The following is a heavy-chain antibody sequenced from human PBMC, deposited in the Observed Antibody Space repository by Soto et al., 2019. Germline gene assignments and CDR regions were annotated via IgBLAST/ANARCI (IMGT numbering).Heavy chain of an antibody. D-gene: IGHD2-2*01. CDR2: IIPIFGTA. V-gene: IGHV1-69*01. CDR3: ARGIRGPAAICNWFDP. Sequence: QVQLVQSGAEVKKPGSSVKVSCKASGGTFSSYAISWVRQAPGQGLEWMGGIIPIFGTANYAQKCQGRVTITADESTSTAYMELSSLRSEDTAVYYCARGIRGPAAICNWFDPWGQGTLVTVSS. CDR1: GGTFSSYA. J-gene: IGHJ5*02.